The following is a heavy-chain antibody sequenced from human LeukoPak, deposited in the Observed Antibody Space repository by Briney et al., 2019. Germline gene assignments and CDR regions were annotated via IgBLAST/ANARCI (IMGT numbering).Heavy chain of an antibody. Sequence: GGSLRLSCAASGFTFSSYGMSWVRQAPGKGLEWVSAISGSGGSTYYADSVKGRFTISRDNSKNTLYLQMNSLRAGDTAVYYCARNRHYYDSSGYYQYYFDYWGQGTLVTVSS. J-gene: IGHJ4*02. CDR3: ARNRHYYDSSGYYQYYFDY. V-gene: IGHV3-23*01. D-gene: IGHD3-22*01. CDR2: ISGSGGST. CDR1: GFTFSSYG.